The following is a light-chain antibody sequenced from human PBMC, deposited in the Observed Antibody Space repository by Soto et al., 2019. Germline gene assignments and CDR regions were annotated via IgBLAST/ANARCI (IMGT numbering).Light chain of an antibody. V-gene: IGKV1-39*01. J-gene: IGKJ2*01. CDR3: QQSYSTPYT. CDR1: RNISNY. Sequence: DIQMTQSPSSLSASVGDRVTITCRASRNISNYLNWYQHKPGEAPKLLIRAASTLQSGVPSRFSGSGSGTDFTLTIGSLQPEDLATYYCQQSYSTPYTFGQGTKLEIK. CDR2: AAS.